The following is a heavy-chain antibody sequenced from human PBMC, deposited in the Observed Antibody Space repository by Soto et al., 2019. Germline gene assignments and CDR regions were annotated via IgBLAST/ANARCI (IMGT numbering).Heavy chain of an antibody. CDR2: IKQDGSEK. J-gene: IGHJ6*02. Sequence: GGSMRLSCAASGFTFSSYWMSWVRQAPGKGLEWVANIKQDGSEKYYVDSVKGRFTISRDNAKNSLYLQMNSLRAEDTAVYYCARVRLSYYYGMDVWGQGTTVTVSS. CDR3: ARVRLSYYYGMDV. V-gene: IGHV3-7*03. CDR1: GFTFSSYW.